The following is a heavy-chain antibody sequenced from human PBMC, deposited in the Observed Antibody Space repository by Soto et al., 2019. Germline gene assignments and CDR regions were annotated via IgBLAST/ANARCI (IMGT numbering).Heavy chain of an antibody. CDR2: IWYDGSNK. CDR3: ARDLAGEGYNSWGY. D-gene: IGHD5-12*01. CDR1: GFTFSSYG. V-gene: IGHV3-33*01. J-gene: IGHJ4*02. Sequence: QVQLVESGGGVVQPGRSLRLSCAASGFTFSSYGMHWVRQAPGKGLEWVAAIWYDGSNKYYADSVKGRFTISRDNSKNTLYLQMNSLRAEDTAVYYCARDLAGEGYNSWGYWGQGTMVTVSS.